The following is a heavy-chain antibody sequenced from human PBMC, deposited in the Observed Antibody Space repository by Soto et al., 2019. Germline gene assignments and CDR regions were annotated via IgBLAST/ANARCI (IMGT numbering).Heavy chain of an antibody. J-gene: IGHJ4*02. CDR2: ISSTITIM. D-gene: IGHD2-15*01. CDR3: LAPPYCSVGSCNSPI. Sequence: EVQLVESGGGLVQPGGSLRLSCAASGFTFSDYSMNWVRQAPGKGLEWISYISSTITIMYYADSVKGRFTISRDNAKNSLYLQMNRLRDEDTAVYFCLAPPYCSVGSCNSPIWGQGTLVTVSS. V-gene: IGHV3-48*02. CDR1: GFTFSDYS.